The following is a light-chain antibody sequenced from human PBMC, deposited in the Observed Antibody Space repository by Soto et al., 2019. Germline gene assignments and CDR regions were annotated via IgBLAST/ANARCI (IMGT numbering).Light chain of an antibody. CDR1: QSVSSIY. Sequence: IVLTQSPGTLSVSPGERATLSWRASQSVSSIYFAWYQQKRGQAPRLLIYGVSSRATGIPDRFSGSGSGTDFTLTISRLEPEDSAVYDCEQYGSSPRTFGQGTKVDIK. CDR3: EQYGSSPRT. V-gene: IGKV3-20*01. J-gene: IGKJ1*01. CDR2: GVS.